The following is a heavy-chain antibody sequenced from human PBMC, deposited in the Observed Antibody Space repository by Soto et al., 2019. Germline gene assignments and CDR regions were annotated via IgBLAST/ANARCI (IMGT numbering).Heavy chain of an antibody. CDR2: IKQDGSEK. Sequence: EVQLVESGGGLVQPGGSLRLSCAASGFTFSTYWMSWVRQAPGKGLEWVAIIKQDGSEKLYVDSLKGQFTISRDNAKSSLYLQMNSLRAEDTAVYYCAGGSGWLSDSWGQGTLVIVSS. CDR3: AGGSGWLSDS. V-gene: IGHV3-7*05. CDR1: GFTFSTYW. J-gene: IGHJ4*02. D-gene: IGHD3-3*01.